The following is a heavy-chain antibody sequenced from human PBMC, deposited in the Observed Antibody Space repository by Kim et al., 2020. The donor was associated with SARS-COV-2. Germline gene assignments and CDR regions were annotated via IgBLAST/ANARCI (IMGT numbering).Heavy chain of an antibody. V-gene: IGHV3-23*01. D-gene: IGHD3-10*01. Sequence: GGSAYYADSEKGRFTIARDNTKSTLYLQMNSLSAEDTAVDYCAKMDVSALGWGQGTLVTVSS. CDR3: AKMDVSALG. J-gene: IGHJ4*02. CDR2: GGSA.